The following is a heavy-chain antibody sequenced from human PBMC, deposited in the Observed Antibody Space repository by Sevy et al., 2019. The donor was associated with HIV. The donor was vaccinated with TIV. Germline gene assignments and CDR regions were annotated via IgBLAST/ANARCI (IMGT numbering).Heavy chain of an antibody. CDR3: ARAPEENYDYITGSFDD. Sequence: GGSLRLSCAASGFTFSSYSMNWVRQAPGMGLEWVSSISISSNHIYYAESVRGRLTISRNNAKNSLYLQMNSLRAEDTAVYYCARAPEENYDYITGSFDDWGQGTLVTVSS. CDR2: ISISSNHI. V-gene: IGHV3-21*01. J-gene: IGHJ4*02. CDR1: GFTFSSYS. D-gene: IGHD3-16*01.